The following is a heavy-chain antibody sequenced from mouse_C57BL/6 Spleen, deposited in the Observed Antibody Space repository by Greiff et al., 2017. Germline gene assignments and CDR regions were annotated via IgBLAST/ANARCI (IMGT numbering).Heavy chain of an antibody. D-gene: IGHD2-4*01. Sequence: VQLQESGPELVKPGASVKISCKASGYAFSSSWMNWVKQRPGKGLEWIGRIYPGDGDTNYNGKFKGKATLTADKSSSTAYMQLSSLTSEDSAVYFCRIYYDYDDAMDYWGQGTSVTVSS. V-gene: IGHV1-82*01. J-gene: IGHJ4*01. CDR1: GYAFSSSW. CDR2: IYPGDGDT. CDR3: RIYYDYDDAMDY.